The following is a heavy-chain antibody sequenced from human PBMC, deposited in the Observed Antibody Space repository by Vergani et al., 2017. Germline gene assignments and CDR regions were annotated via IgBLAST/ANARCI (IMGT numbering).Heavy chain of an antibody. J-gene: IGHJ6*02. CDR3: ARYLGTRYYYGMDV. CDR2: ISAYNGNT. D-gene: IGHD1-1*01. V-gene: IGHV1-18*01. Sequence: QVQLVQAGAEVKKPGYSVKVSCKASGGTFSSYGICWVRQAPGQGLEWMGWISAYNGNTNYAQKLQGRVTMTTDTSTSTAYMELRSLRSVDTAVYYCARYLGTRYYYGMDVWGQGTTVTVSS. CDR1: GGTFSSYG.